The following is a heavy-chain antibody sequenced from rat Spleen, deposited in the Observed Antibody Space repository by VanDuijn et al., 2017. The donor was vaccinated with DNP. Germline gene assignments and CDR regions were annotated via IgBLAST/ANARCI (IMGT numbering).Heavy chain of an antibody. D-gene: IGHD1-11*01. CDR1: GVTFSDLD. Sequence: EVQLVESGGGLVQPGRSLKLSCAASGVTFSDLDMAWVRQSPKKGLEWVATIIYDGSSTYYRDSVKGRFTISRDNAKSTLYLQMDSLRSEDTATYYCARHYGGYSYYWYFDFWGPGTMVTVSS. V-gene: IGHV5-7*01. J-gene: IGHJ1*01. CDR2: IIYDGSST. CDR3: ARHYGGYSYYWYFDF.